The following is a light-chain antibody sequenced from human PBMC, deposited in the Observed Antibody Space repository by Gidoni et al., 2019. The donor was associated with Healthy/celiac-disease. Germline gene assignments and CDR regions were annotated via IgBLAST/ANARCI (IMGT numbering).Light chain of an antibody. V-gene: IGKV1-39*01. J-gene: IGKJ4*01. Sequence: DIQMTQSPSSLSASVGNRVTITCRASQSISRYLNWYQQKPRKAPRLLIDAASSLQSGVPSSFSGSGSGTDFTLTISSLQPEDFATYYCQQSYSTPLTFGGGTKVEIK. CDR1: QSISRY. CDR3: QQSYSTPLT. CDR2: AAS.